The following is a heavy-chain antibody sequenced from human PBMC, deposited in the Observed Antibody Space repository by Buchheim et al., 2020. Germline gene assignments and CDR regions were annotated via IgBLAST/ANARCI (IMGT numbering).Heavy chain of an antibody. Sequence: EVQLVESGGGLVQPGGSLRLSCAASGFTFSSYEMNWVRQAPGKGLEWVSYISSSGSTIYYADSVKGRFTISRDNAKNSLYPQMNSLRAEDTAIYYCARDQGIAVAGSGDAFDIWGQGT. V-gene: IGHV3-48*03. CDR3: ARDQGIAVAGSGDAFDI. J-gene: IGHJ3*02. D-gene: IGHD6-19*01. CDR2: ISSSGSTI. CDR1: GFTFSSYE.